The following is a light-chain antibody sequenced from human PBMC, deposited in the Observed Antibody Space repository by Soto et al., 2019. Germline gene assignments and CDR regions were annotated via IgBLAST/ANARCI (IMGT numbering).Light chain of an antibody. V-gene: IGLV1-40*01. CDR2: TNS. Sequence: QAVVTQSPSVSGAPGQRVTISCTGSSSNIGAGYDVHWYQQLPGTAPKLIIYTNSNRPSGVPDRFSGSKSGTSASLAITGLQAEDEADYFCHSYDNSLSGYVFGTGTKLTVL. CDR3: HSYDNSLSGYV. J-gene: IGLJ1*01. CDR1: SSNIGAGYD.